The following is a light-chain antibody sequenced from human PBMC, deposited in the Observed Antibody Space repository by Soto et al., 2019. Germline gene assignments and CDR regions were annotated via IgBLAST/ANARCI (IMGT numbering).Light chain of an antibody. CDR1: QSVRGN. J-gene: IGKJ1*01. V-gene: IGKV3-15*01. Sequence: EIVMTQSPATLSVSPGERATLSCRASQSVRGNLAWYQQKPGQSPRLLIYGASSRATGIPARFSGSGSGTDFTLTISRLEPEDFAVYYCQQYGSSGTFGQGTKVDIK. CDR3: QQYGSSGT. CDR2: GAS.